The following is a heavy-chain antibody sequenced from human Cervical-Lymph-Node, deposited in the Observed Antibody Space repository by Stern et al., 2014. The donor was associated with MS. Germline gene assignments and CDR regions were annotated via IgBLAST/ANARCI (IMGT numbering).Heavy chain of an antibody. CDR1: GYTFSSFA. CDR3: ARGWGDTRH. CDR2: ITVYNGNT. Sequence: VQLEESGAEVKKPGASVNVSCKASGYTFSSFAITWVRQAPGQGLEWMGTITVYNGNTNYAQRVQDRVTMTTDTSTNTAYMEVRNLRSDDTAVYYCARGWGDTRHWGQGTLVTVSS. D-gene: IGHD3-16*01. V-gene: IGHV1-18*01. J-gene: IGHJ4*02.